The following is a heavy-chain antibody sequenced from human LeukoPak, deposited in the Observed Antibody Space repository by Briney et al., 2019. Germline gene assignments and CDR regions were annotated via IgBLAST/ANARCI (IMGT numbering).Heavy chain of an antibody. J-gene: IGHJ4*02. CDR2: ISGSGGST. CDR3: AKAKYSGSYYDFDY. CDR1: GFTFSSYA. Sequence: GGSLRLSCAASGFTFSSYAMSWVRQAPGKGLEWVSAISGSGGSTYYADSVKGRFTISRDNSKNTLYLQMNSLRAEDTAVYYCAKAKYSGSYYDFDYWGQGTLSPSPQ. V-gene: IGHV3-23*01. D-gene: IGHD1-26*01.